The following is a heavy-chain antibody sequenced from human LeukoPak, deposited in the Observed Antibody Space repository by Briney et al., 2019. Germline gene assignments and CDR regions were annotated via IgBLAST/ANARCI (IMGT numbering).Heavy chain of an antibody. CDR1: GFTFSSYA. V-gene: IGHV3-23*01. CDR2: ISGSGGST. J-gene: IGHJ4*02. D-gene: IGHD3-22*01. Sequence: GGSLRLSCAASGFTFSSYAMSWVRQAPGKGLEWVSVISGSGGSTYYADSVKGRFTISRDNSKNTLYLQMNSLRAEDTAVYYCAKDADYYDSSGYSEPYFDYWGQGTLVTVSS. CDR3: AKDADYYDSSGYSEPYFDY.